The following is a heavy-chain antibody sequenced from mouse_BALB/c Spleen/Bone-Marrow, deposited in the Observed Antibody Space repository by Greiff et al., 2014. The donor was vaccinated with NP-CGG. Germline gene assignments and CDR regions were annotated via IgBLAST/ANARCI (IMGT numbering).Heavy chain of an antibody. CDR1: GFTFNTYA. D-gene: IGHD1-1*01. V-gene: IGHV10-1*02. Sequence: VQLQQSGGGLVQPKGSLKLSCAASGFTFNTYAMNWVRQAPGKGLEWVARIRSKSNNYATYYADSVKDRFTISRDDSQSMLYLQMNILKTEVTAIYYCVRSYYYGSRWFAYWGQGTLVTVSA. CDR2: IRSKSNNYAT. J-gene: IGHJ3*01. CDR3: VRSYYYGSRWFAY.